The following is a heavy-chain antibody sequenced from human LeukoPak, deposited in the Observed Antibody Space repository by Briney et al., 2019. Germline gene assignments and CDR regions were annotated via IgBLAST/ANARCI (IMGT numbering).Heavy chain of an antibody. CDR3: ARESGKFDY. V-gene: IGHV3-43*02. J-gene: IGHJ4*02. CDR1: GRPIGDLA. Sequence: GGSLRLSCVASGRPIGDLAMHWVRQAPGKGLEWVSLISGDGVSTFYADSVKGRFSISRDNSKNSLSLEMNSLRTEDTAMYYCARESGKFDYWGQGTLVAVSS. CDR2: ISGDGVST.